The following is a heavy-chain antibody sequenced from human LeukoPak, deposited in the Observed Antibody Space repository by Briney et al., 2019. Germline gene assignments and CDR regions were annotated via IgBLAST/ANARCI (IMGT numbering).Heavy chain of an antibody. CDR1: GGSISSSSYY. CDR3: ARGRVYSSGWVRRYYFDY. J-gene: IGHJ4*02. D-gene: IGHD6-19*01. V-gene: IGHV4-39*07. CDR2: INHSGST. Sequence: SETLSLTCTVSGGSISSSSYYWGWIRQPPGKGLEWIGEINHSGSTNYNPSLKSRVTISVDTSKNQFSLKLSSVTAADTAVYYCARGRVYSSGWVRRYYFDYWGQGTLVTVSS.